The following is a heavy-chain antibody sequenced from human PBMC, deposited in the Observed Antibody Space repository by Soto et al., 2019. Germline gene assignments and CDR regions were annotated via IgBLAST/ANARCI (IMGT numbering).Heavy chain of an antibody. J-gene: IGHJ4*02. D-gene: IGHD2-2*02. CDR3: AREGRGKKAGYNGLVSLGY. CDR2: IIPIFNST. V-gene: IGHV1-69*06. CDR1: GSRFSNYV. Sequence: EASVKVSCKVSGSRFSNYVISWVRQAPGHGLEWLGRIIPIFNSTKYAQSFQGRVTITADKSTSTASLELSSLRSDDTAVYYCAREGRGKKAGYNGLVSLGYWGQGPLVTVSS.